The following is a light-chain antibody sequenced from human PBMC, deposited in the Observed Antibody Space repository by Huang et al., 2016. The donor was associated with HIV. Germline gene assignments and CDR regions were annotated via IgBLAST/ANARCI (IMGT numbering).Light chain of an antibody. CDR1: QSISYW. CDR2: KSS. CDR3: QQYNSYSWT. V-gene: IGKV1-5*03. Sequence: DIQMTQSPYTLSASVGDRVTITCRASQSISYWLAWYQQKPGKAPNLLIYKSSTLQSGVLSRFSGSGSGTEFTLTISSLQPDDFATYYCQQYNSYSWTFGQGTKVEIK. J-gene: IGKJ1*01.